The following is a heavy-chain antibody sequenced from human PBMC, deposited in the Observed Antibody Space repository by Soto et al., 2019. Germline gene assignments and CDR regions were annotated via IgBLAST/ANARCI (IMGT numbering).Heavy chain of an antibody. CDR3: ARNMDYYYGRGSGNGHGV. CDR1: GYTFTAYH. D-gene: IGHD3-10*02. Sequence: QVRLVQSGAEVKEPGDSVRVSCEASGYTFTAYHIHWVRQAPGQGLEWMEWINPKFGDTGYAQDFQGRLSMTSDLSISTVYMELSRLTSDDTAIYYCARNMDYYYGRGSGNGHGVWGQGTTVTVFS. J-gene: IGHJ6*02. CDR2: INPKFGDT. V-gene: IGHV1-2*02.